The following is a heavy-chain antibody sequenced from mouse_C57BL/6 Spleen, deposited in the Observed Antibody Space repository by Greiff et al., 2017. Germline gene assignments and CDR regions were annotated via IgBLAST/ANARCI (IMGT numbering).Heavy chain of an antibody. CDR3: ARENYGSRGYFDV. CDR2: IYPGDGDT. Sequence: QVQLKESGPELVKPGASVKISCKASGYAFSSSWMNWVKQRPGKGLEWIGRIYPGDGDTNYNGKFKGKATLTADKSSSTAYMQLSSLTSEDSAVYFCARENYGSRGYFDVWGTGTTVTVSS. V-gene: IGHV1-82*01. J-gene: IGHJ1*03. D-gene: IGHD1-1*01. CDR1: GYAFSSSW.